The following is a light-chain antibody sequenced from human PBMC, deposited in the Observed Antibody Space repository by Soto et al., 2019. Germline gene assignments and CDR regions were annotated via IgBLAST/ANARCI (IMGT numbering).Light chain of an antibody. CDR2: DAS. V-gene: IGKV3-11*01. CDR3: QQRSNWPLT. Sequence: EIVLTQSPATLSLSPGERGTLSCRASQRVSSYLAWYQQKPGQAPRLLIYDASNRATGIPARFSGSGSGTDFTLTISSLEPEDFALYYCQQRSNWPLTFGGGTKVEIK. CDR1: QRVSSY. J-gene: IGKJ4*01.